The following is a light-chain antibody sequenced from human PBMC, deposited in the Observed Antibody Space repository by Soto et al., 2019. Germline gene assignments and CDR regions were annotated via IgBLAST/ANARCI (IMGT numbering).Light chain of an antibody. CDR3: QSYDSSLSVVV. J-gene: IGLJ2*01. Sequence: QPVLTQPPSVSGAPGQRVTISCTGSSSNIGAGYEVQWYQQLPGTAPKLLIYADTNRPSGVPDRFSGSRSGTSASLAITGLQTGDEADYYCQSYDSSLSVVVFGGGTKLTVL. CDR1: SSNIGAGYE. CDR2: ADT. V-gene: IGLV1-40*01.